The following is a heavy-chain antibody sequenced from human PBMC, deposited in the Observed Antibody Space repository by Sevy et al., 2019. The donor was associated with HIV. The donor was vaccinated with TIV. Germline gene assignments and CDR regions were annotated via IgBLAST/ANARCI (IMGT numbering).Heavy chain of an antibody. CDR3: ARVAVEYCTNDCYHRFDH. Sequence: GGSLRLSCVASGFTFPIYSVLWVRQAPGKGLEWLTLISYDGNYKYYADSVKGRFTISRDNSNNILYLQMSSLRVEATAVYFGARVAVEYCTNDCYHRFDHWGLGTLVTVSS. V-gene: IGHV3-30*04. CDR1: GFTFPIYS. D-gene: IGHD2-8*01. J-gene: IGHJ4*02. CDR2: ISYDGNYK.